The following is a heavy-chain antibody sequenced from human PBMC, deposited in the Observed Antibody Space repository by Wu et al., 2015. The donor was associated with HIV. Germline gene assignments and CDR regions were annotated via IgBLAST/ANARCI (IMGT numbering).Heavy chain of an antibody. D-gene: IGHD3-10*01. CDR1: GGTFSSYA. V-gene: IGHV1-69*01. J-gene: IGHJ4*02. CDR3: YLFMLRETTADY. CDR2: IIPIFGTA. Sequence: QVQLVQSGAEVKKPGSSVKVSCKASGGTFSSYAISWVRQAPGQGLEWMGGIIPIFGTANYAQKFQGRVTITTDESTSTAYMELSSLRSEDTAVYYCYLFMLRETTADYWGQGTLVHRSPQ.